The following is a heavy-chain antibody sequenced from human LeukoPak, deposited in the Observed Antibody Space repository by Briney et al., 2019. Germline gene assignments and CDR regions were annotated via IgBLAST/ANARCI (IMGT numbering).Heavy chain of an antibody. D-gene: IGHD5-18*01. Sequence: GGSLRLSCAVSGFTLDDAWMSWVRQAPGKGLEWVGIIKTKKDGGTRDYAATVKGRFAISGDDSKTNLYLQMNSLKIEDTAVYYCTVHADTALAIGYWGLGTLVTVSS. CDR3: TVHADTALAIGY. CDR2: IKTKKDGGTR. J-gene: IGHJ4*02. V-gene: IGHV3-15*05. CDR1: GFTLDDAW.